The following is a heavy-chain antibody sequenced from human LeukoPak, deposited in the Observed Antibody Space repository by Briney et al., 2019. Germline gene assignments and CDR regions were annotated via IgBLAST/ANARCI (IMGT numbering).Heavy chain of an antibody. CDR2: IIPILGIA. J-gene: IGHJ4*02. CDR3: ARGGIAAAGDY. V-gene: IGHV1-69*04. Sequence: ASVKVSCKASGYTFTGYYMHWVRQAPGQGLEWMGRIIPILGIANYAQKFQGRVTITADKSTSTAYMELSSLRSEDTAVYYCARGGIAAAGDYWGQGTLVTVSS. CDR1: GYTFTGYY. D-gene: IGHD6-13*01.